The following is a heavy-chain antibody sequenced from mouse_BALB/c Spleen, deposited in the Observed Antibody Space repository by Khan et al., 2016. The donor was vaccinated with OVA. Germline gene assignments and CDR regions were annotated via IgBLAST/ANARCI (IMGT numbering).Heavy chain of an antibody. CDR1: GFTFSSYG. J-gene: IGHJ4*01. Sequence: EVELVESGGGFVKPVGSLKLSCSASGFTFSSYGMSWVRQTPEKRLEWVATISSGGHYTFYPDSLKGRFTISRDNAKNTLYLQMSSLRSEDTAMYYCARSLVDYHALDYWGQGTSVTVSS. CDR3: ARSLVDYHALDY. D-gene: IGHD2-2*01. V-gene: IGHV5-9-3*01. CDR2: ISSGGHYT.